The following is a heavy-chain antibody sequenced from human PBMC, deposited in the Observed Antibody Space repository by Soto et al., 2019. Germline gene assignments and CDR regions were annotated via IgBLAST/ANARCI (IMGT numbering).Heavy chain of an antibody. CDR1: GYSFSNYW. CDR3: ARRGVYYNNAMDV. Sequence: GESLKISCKGSGYSFSNYWIAWVRQVPGKGLEWMGIIYPGGSETRYSPSFQGQVTISADKSISTAYLQWSSLKASDTAMYYCARRGVYYNNAMDVWGQGIPVTVSS. J-gene: IGHJ6*02. V-gene: IGHV5-51*01. CDR2: IYPGGSET.